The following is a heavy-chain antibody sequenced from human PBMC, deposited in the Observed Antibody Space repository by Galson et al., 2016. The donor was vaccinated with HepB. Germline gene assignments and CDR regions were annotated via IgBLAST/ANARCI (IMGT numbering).Heavy chain of an antibody. D-gene: IGHD1/OR15-1a*01. Sequence: SETLSLTCTVSGGSISSYFWGWIRQPPGKGLDWIGYIYYNGDTNYSPSLKSRVTISVDTSRNQFSLKLSSVTAADTAVYYCARGLYNWNTRFDFWGQGTLVTVSS. CDR3: ARGLYNWNTRFDF. J-gene: IGHJ4*02. V-gene: IGHV4-59*01. CDR1: GGSISSYF. CDR2: IYYNGDT.